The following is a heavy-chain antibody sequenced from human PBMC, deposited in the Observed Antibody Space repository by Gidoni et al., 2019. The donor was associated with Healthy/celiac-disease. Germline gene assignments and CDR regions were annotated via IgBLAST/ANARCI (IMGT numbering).Heavy chain of an antibody. D-gene: IGHD4-17*01. V-gene: IGHV3-21*01. CDR1: GFTFISYS. Sequence: EVQLVESGGGLVMPGGSLRLSCAASGFTFISYSMNWVRQAPGKGLEWVSSISSTSTYIYYADSGKGRFTISRDNAKNSLYLQMNSLRAEDTAVYYCARDRAGGDYVHFDYWGQGTLVTVSS. J-gene: IGHJ4*02. CDR2: ISSTSTYI. CDR3: ARDRAGGDYVHFDY.